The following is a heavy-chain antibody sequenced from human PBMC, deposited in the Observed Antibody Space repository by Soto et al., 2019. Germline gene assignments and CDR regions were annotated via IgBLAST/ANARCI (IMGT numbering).Heavy chain of an antibody. CDR1: GGSFIGYY. D-gene: IGHD3-22*01. CDR3: ARNSSGP. Sequence: SETLSLTGAVYGGSFIGYYWSWIRHPPGKGLEWSGEINHSGSTKYNPSLKSRVTISVDTSKNQCSLKLSSVTAADTAVYYCARNSSGPWGQGTLVTVSS. CDR2: INHSGST. V-gene: IGHV4-34*01. J-gene: IGHJ5*02.